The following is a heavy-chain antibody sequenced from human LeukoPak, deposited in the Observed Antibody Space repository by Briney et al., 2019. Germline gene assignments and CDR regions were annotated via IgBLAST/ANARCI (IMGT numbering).Heavy chain of an antibody. D-gene: IGHD3-22*01. CDR1: GFTFRSYA. J-gene: IGHJ4*02. Sequence: GGSLRLSCSASGFTFRSYAMHWVRQAPGNGLEYVSGISSNGGTIYYPDSVKGRFTVSRDNSKNTVYLQMSSLRAEDAAVYYCVKVSEGYCDSKSDYWGQGTLVTVSS. V-gene: IGHV3-64D*09. CDR2: ISSNGGTI. CDR3: VKVSEGYCDSKSDY.